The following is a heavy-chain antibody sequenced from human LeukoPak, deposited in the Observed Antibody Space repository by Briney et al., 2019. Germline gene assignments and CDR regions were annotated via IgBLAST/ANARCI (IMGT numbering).Heavy chain of an antibody. CDR2: IYHSGYT. V-gene: IGHV4-38-2*01. CDR3: ARKLYYGDYFDY. J-gene: IGHJ4*02. D-gene: IGHD3-3*01. CDR1: GYSISSGYY. Sequence: SETLSLTXAVSGYSISSGYYWGWVRQPPGKGLEWIGTIYHSGYTYYNPSLKSRVTISVDTSKNQFSLKLSSVTAADTAVYYCARKLYYGDYFDYWGQGTLVTVSS.